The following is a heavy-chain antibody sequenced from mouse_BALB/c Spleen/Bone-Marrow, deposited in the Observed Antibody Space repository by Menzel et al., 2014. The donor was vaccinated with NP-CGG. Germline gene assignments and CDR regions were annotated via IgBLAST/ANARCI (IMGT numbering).Heavy chain of an antibody. CDR3: ARGRAVYFDY. D-gene: IGHD3-1*01. CDR2: ISYSAIT. J-gene: IGHJ2*01. CDR1: GYSITSDYS. V-gene: IGHV3-2*02. Sequence: VQLKDSGPGLVKPSQSLSLPCTVTGYSITSDYSWNWIRQFPGNKLEWMGYISYSAITYYNPSLKSRISITRDTSQNQFFLQLKSVTTEDTATYYCARGRAVYFDYWGQGTTLTVSS.